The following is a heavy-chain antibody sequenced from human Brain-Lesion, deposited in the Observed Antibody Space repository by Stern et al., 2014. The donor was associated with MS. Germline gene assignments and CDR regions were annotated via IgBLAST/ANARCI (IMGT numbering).Heavy chain of an antibody. CDR3: ATLSPGAGGNYYRHFDY. D-gene: IGHD1-26*01. CDR1: GYTLTDLS. Sequence: QVQLVQSGAEVKKPGASVKVSCKVSGYTLTDLSMHWVRQAPTKGLEWMGGFHPEDGETIYAQKFQGRVTMTEDTSTDTAYMELSSLRSEDTAVYYCATLSPGAGGNYYRHFDYWGQGTLVTVSS. J-gene: IGHJ4*02. V-gene: IGHV1-24*01. CDR2: FHPEDGET.